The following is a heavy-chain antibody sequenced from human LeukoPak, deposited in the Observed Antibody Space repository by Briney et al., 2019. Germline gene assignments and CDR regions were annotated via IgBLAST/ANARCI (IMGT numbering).Heavy chain of an antibody. Sequence: SETLSLTCAVYGGSFSGYYWSWIRQPPGKGLEWIGEINHSGSTNYNPSLKSRVTISVDTSKNQFSLKLSSVTAADTAVYYCARGRTMVRGVITWYFDLWGRGTLVTVSS. D-gene: IGHD3-10*01. J-gene: IGHJ2*01. CDR2: INHSGST. V-gene: IGHV4-34*01. CDR3: ARGRTMVRGVITWYFDL. CDR1: GGSFSGYY.